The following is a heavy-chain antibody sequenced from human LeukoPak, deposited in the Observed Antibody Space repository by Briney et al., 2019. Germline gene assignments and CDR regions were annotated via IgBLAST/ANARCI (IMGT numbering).Heavy chain of an antibody. CDR3: ATDLRARVGATWTFDY. J-gene: IGHJ4*02. CDR2: ISGSGGST. CDR1: GFTFSSYA. V-gene: IGHV3-23*01. Sequence: QAGGSLRLSCAASGFTFSSYAMSWVRQAPGKELEWVSAISGSGGSTYYADSVKGRFTISRDNSKNTLYLQMNSLRAEDTAVYYCATDLRARVGATWTFDYWGQGTLVTVSS. D-gene: IGHD1-26*01.